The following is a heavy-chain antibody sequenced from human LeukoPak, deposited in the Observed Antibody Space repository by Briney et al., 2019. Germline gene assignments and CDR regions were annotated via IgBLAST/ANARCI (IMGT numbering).Heavy chain of an antibody. Sequence: GASLNTSSKGAGYSFTSYWIWRWRQMPGEVLVWLGIIFPGDSDTSYSPSFKGQVTISADKSMNTFYLKWSSLTASDTAMYYCARPVFWSGHDVFDMGRQGTMVTVSS. CDR2: IFPGDSDT. D-gene: IGHD3-3*01. V-gene: IGHV5-51*01. CDR1: GYSFTSYW. J-gene: IGHJ3*02. CDR3: ARPVFWSGHDVFDM.